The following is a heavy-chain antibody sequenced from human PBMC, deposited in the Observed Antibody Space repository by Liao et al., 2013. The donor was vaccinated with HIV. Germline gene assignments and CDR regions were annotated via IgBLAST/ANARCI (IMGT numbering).Heavy chain of an antibody. CDR2: IYTSGST. CDR3: AREDPTGYWYFDL. CDR1: GGSISSGSYY. D-gene: IGHD4-11*01. J-gene: IGHJ2*01. V-gene: IGHV4-61*02. Sequence: QVQLQESGPGLVKPSQTLSLTCTVSGGSISSGSYYWSWIRQPAGKGLEWIGRIYTSGSTNYNPSLKSRVTISVDTSKNQFSLKLSSVTAADTAVYYCAREDPTGYWYFDLWGRGTLVTVSS.